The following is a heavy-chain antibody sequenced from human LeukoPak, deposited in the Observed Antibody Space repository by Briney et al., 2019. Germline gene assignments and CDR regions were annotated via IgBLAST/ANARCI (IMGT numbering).Heavy chain of an antibody. CDR3: ASYSSGWYRYFDY. V-gene: IGHV4-34*01. Sequence: SETLSLTCAVYGGSFSGYYWSWIRQPPGKGLEWIGEINHSGSTNYNPSLKSRVTISVDTSKNQFSLELSSVTAADTAVYYCASYSSGWYRYFDYWGQGTLVTVSS. CDR2: INHSGST. CDR1: GGSFSGYY. J-gene: IGHJ4*02. D-gene: IGHD6-19*01.